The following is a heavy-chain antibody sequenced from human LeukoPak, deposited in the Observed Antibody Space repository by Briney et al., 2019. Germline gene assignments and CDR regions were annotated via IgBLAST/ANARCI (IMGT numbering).Heavy chain of an antibody. CDR2: ISYDGSNK. D-gene: IGHD1-26*01. CDR3: ARERLQGEWGLLFSSYFDY. CDR1: GFTFSSYA. Sequence: GGSLRLSCAASGFTFSSYAMHWVRQAPGKGLEWVAVISYDGSNKYYADSVKGRFTISRDNSKNTLYLQMNSLRAEDTAVYYCARERLQGEWGLLFSSYFDYWGQGTLVTVSS. J-gene: IGHJ4*02. V-gene: IGHV3-30-3*01.